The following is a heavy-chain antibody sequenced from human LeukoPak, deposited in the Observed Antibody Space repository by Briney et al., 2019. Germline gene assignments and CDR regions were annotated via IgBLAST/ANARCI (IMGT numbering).Heavy chain of an antibody. J-gene: IGHJ4*02. CDR3: ARGEGVAAAGRFDY. CDR2: IYYSGST. Sequence: SETLSLTCTVSGGSISSYYWSWIRQPPGKGPEWIGYIYYSGSTNYNPSLKSRVTISVDTSKNQFSLKLSSVTAADTAVYYCARGEGVAAAGRFDYWGQGTLVTVSS. V-gene: IGHV4-59*01. CDR1: GGSISSYY. D-gene: IGHD6-13*01.